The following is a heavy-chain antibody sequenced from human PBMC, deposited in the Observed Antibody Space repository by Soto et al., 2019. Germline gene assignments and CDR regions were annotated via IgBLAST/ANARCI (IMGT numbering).Heavy chain of an antibody. CDR3: ARVFSDTAMVSRINWFAP. Sequence: ASVKVSCKASGYTFTSYAMHWVRQAPGQRLEWMGWINAGNGNTKYSQKFQGRVTITRDTSASTAYMELSSLRSEDTAVYYCARVFSDTAMVSRINWFAPWGQGTLVTVSS. V-gene: IGHV1-3*01. CDR2: INAGNGNT. J-gene: IGHJ5*02. CDR1: GYTFTSYA. D-gene: IGHD5-18*01.